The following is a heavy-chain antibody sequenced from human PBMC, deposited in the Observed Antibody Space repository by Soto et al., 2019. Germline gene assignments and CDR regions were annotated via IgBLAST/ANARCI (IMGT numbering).Heavy chain of an antibody. CDR3: ASSKEVATILETFDY. D-gene: IGHD5-12*01. J-gene: IGHJ4*02. V-gene: IGHV3-21*01. CDR1: GFTFSSYS. CDR2: ISSSSSYI. Sequence: TGGSLRLSCAASGFTFSSYSMNWVRQAPGKGLEWVSSISSSSSYIYYADSVKGRFTISRDNAKNSLYLQMNSLRAEDTAVYYCASSKEVATILETFDYWGQGTLVTVSS.